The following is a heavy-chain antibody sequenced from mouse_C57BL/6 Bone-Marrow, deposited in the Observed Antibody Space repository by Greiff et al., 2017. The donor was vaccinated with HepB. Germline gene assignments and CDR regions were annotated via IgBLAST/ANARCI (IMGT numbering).Heavy chain of an antibody. V-gene: IGHV1-50*01. CDR2: IGPSDSYT. D-gene: IGHD1-1*01. J-gene: IGHJ1*03. Sequence: VQLQQPGAELVKPGASVKLSCKASGYTFTSYWMQWVKQRPGQGLEWIGEIGPSDSYTNYNQKFKGKATLTVDTSSSTAYMQLSSLTSEDSAVYYCARSVYYYGSSYWYFDVWGTGTTVTVSS. CDR1: GYTFTSYW. CDR3: ARSVYYYGSSYWYFDV.